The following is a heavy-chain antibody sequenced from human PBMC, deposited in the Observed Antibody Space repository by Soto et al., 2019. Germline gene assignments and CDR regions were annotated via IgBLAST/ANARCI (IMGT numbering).Heavy chain of an antibody. Sequence: RGSLRLSCAASGFTFSSYAMSWVRQAPGKGLEWVSAISGSGGSTYYADSVKGRFTISRDNSKNTLYLQMNSLRAEDTAFYYCARGVYGSGNYYTGPSAFDIWGQGTMVTVSS. CDR2: ISGSGGST. D-gene: IGHD3-10*01. J-gene: IGHJ3*02. V-gene: IGHV3-23*01. CDR3: ARGVYGSGNYYTGPSAFDI. CDR1: GFTFSSYA.